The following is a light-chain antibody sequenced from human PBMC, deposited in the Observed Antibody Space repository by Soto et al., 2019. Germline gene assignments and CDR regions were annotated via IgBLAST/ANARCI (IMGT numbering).Light chain of an antibody. CDR1: QSVLYNSNNKNY. CDR3: QQHHNTPAK. CDR2: WAS. Sequence: DIVMTQSPDSLAVSLGERDTINCKSSQSVLYNSNNKNYLAWYQQKPGQPPKLLISWASTRESGVPDRFSGSGSGTDFTLTISSLQAEDVAVYYCQQHHNTPAKFGQGTKVEIK. J-gene: IGKJ1*01. V-gene: IGKV4-1*01.